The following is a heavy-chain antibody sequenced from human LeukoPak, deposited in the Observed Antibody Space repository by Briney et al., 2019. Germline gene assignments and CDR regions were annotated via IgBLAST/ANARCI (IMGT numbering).Heavy chain of an antibody. D-gene: IGHD4-17*01. CDR1: GGSISSYY. Sequence: SETLSLTCTVSGGSISSYYWSWIRQPPGKGLEWIGYVYYTGSTNYSPSLKSRVTISVDTSKNQFSLTLTSVTAADTAVYYCARTTVTPPDYLYYGMDVWGQGTTVTVSS. CDR3: ARTTVTPPDYLYYGMDV. CDR2: VYYTGST. J-gene: IGHJ6*02. V-gene: IGHV4-59*01.